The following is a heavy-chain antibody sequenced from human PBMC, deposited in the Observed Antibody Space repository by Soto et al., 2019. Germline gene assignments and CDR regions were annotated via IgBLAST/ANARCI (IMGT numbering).Heavy chain of an antibody. J-gene: IGHJ3*02. CDR1: GYTFTSYY. V-gene: IGHV1-46*01. D-gene: IGHD6-13*01. CDR2: INPSGGST. Sequence: ASVKVSCKASGYTFTSYYMHWVRQAPGQGLEWMGIINPSGGSTSYTQKFQGRVTVTRDTSTSTVYMELRSLRSEDTAVYYCARAQPNSNSWNDAFDIWGQGTMVTVSS. CDR3: ARAQPNSNSWNDAFDI.